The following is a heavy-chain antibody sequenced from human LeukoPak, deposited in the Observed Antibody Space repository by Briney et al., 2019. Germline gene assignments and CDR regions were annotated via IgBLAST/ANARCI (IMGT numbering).Heavy chain of an antibody. CDR3: VRDQRDFWSGYYYYYMDV. CDR1: GGSISSYY. D-gene: IGHD3-3*01. CDR2: IYYSGST. V-gene: IGHV4-59*01. J-gene: IGHJ6*03. Sequence: SETLSLTCTVSGGSISSYYWSWIRQPPGKGLEWIGYIYYSGSTNYNPSLKGRVTISVDTSKNQFSLKLSSVTAADTAVYYCVRDQRDFWSGYYYYYMDVWGKGTTVTVSS.